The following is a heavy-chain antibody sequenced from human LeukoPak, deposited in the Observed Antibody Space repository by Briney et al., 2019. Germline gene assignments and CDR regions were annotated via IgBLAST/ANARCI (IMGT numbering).Heavy chain of an antibody. CDR2: ISAYNGDT. CDR3: ARAANYGDNSAFYYYYMDV. CDR1: GYTFTSYG. V-gene: IGHV1-18*01. J-gene: IGHJ6*03. D-gene: IGHD4-23*01. Sequence: ASVKVSCKASGYTFTSYGISWVRQAPGQGLEWMGWISAYNGDTNYAQKLQGRVTMTTDTSTSTAYMELRSLRSDDTAVYYRARAANYGDNSAFYYYYMDVWGKGTTVTVSS.